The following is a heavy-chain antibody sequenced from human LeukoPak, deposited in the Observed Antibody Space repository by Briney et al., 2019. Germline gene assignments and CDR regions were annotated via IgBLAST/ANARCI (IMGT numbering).Heavy chain of an antibody. CDR2: IWYDGSKK. Sequence: GGSLRLSCAASGFTFTSYGMHWVRQAPGKGLEWVADIWYDGSKKYYADSVKGRFTISRDTSKNTLYLQMNSLRAEDTAVYYCARSVAGLDYWGQGNLVTVSS. CDR1: GFTFTSYG. J-gene: IGHJ4*01. CDR3: ARSVAGLDY. V-gene: IGHV3-33*01. D-gene: IGHD6-19*01.